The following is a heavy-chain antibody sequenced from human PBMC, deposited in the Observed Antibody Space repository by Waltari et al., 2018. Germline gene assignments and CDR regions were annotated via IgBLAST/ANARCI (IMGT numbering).Heavy chain of an antibody. Sequence: EVQLVESGGGLVQPGGSLRLSCAASGFAFSSYALNWVRQAPGKGLEYVSAISSDGINTYYTNSVKGRFKISRDNSKNTLYLQMGSLRPEDMAVYYCARSRRGTAEVNAFDVWGQGTMVTVSS. CDR1: GFAFSSYA. V-gene: IGHV3-64*01. CDR2: ISSDGINT. CDR3: ARSRRGTAEVNAFDV. D-gene: IGHD5-18*01. J-gene: IGHJ3*01.